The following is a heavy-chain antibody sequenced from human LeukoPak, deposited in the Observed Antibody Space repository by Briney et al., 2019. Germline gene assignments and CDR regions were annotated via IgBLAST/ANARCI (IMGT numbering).Heavy chain of an antibody. CDR3: ARQGGGFWYFDL. CDR1: GGSISSYY. CDR2: IYYSGST. J-gene: IGHJ2*01. V-gene: IGHV4-59*08. Sequence: SETLSLTCTVSGGSISSYYWSWIRQPPGKGLEWIGYIYYSGSTNYNPSPKSRVTISVDTSKNQFSLKLSSVTAADTAVYYCARQGGGFWYFDLWGRGTLVTVSS. D-gene: IGHD6-25*01.